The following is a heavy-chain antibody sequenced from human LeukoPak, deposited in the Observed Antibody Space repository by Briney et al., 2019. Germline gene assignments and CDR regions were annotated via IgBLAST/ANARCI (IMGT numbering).Heavy chain of an antibody. D-gene: IGHD3-10*01. J-gene: IGHJ4*02. CDR1: GYSFTSYW. Sequence: GESLQISCKGSGYSFTSYWIGWVRQKPGKGLEWMGIIYPGDSDTRNSPSLQGQVIISVDKSISTAYLQWSSLKASDTPMYYCARSSHYYYGSGPLHAYYFDYWGQGTLVTVSS. CDR3: ARSSHYYYGSGPLHAYYFDY. V-gene: IGHV5-51*01. CDR2: IYPGDSDT.